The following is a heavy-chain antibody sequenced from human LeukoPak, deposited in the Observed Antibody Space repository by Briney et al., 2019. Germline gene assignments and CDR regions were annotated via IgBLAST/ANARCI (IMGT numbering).Heavy chain of an antibody. D-gene: IGHD3-22*01. CDR2: INSDGSST. J-gene: IGHJ4*02. Sequence: PGGSLRLSCAASGFTFSSYWMHWVRQAPGKGLVWVSRINSDGSSTTYADSVKGRSTISRDNAKNTLYLQMNSLGAEDTAVYYCARDPNSGYYDSSGYSDYWGQGTLVTVSS. V-gene: IGHV3-74*01. CDR1: GFTFSSYW. CDR3: ARDPNSGYYDSSGYSDY.